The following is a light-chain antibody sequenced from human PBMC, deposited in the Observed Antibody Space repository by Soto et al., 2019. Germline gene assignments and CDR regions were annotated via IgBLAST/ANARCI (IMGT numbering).Light chain of an antibody. Sequence: EIVLTQSPATLSLSPGERATLSCRASQSVSSYLAWYQQKPGQAPRLLIYDASNRATGIPAKFSGSGSGTAVSITVSSLEPEAFAVYYCQQPYAFGQGTKLEIK. CDR1: QSVSSY. J-gene: IGKJ2*01. V-gene: IGKV3-11*01. CDR2: DAS. CDR3: QQPYA.